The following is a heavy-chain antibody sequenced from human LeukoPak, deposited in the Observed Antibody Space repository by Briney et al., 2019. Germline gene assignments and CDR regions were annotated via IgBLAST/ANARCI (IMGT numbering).Heavy chain of an antibody. V-gene: IGHV2-5*02. D-gene: IGHD6-19*01. CDR2: IYWDDDK. CDR3: SRTRRGQIGWTNDY. J-gene: IGHJ4*02. CDR1: GFSLSTSGVG. Sequence: SGPTLVEPTQTLTLTCTFSGFSLSTSGVGVGWIRQSPGKALEWLALIYWDDDKGYSPSLKSTVTITKDTSKNQVVLTMTNMDPVDTATYYCSRTRRGQIGWTNDYWGQGTLVTVSS.